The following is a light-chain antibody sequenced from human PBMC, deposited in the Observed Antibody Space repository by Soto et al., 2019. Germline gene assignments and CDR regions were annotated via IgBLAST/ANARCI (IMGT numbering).Light chain of an antibody. CDR1: SSNIGTNT. J-gene: IGLJ2*01. CDR2: SNN. CDR3: EAWDGSLNVVL. Sequence: SVLTKPPSASGTPGQRVTISCSGSSSNIGTNTVNWYQHLPGSAPKLLIYSNNQRPSGVPDRFSGSKSGTSASLAISGLQPDDEADYYCEAWDGSLNVVLFGGGTTLTVL. V-gene: IGLV1-44*01.